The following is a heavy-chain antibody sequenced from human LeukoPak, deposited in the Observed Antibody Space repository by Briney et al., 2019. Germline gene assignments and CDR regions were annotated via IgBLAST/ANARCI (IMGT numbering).Heavy chain of an antibody. CDR3: ASAPAYESSGYYPWYFDY. CDR1: GFTFSTYS. CDR2: ISSSSSYI. V-gene: IGHV3-21*01. Sequence: GGSLRLSCADSGFTFSTYSMNWVRQAPGKGLEWVSSISSSSSYIYYADSVKGRFTISRDNAKKSLYQQMNSLRAEDTAVYYCASAPAYESSGYYPWYFDYWGRGTLATLSS. D-gene: IGHD3-22*01. J-gene: IGHJ4*02.